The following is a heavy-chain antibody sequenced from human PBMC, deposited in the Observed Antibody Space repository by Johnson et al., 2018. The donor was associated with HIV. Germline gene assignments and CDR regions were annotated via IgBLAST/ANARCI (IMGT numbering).Heavy chain of an antibody. J-gene: IGHJ3*02. Sequence: VQLVESGGGLVQPGGSLRLSCAASGFTFSSYAMSWVRQAPGKGLEWVSAISGSGGSTYYADSVKGRFTISRDNSNNRLYLQMNSLRAEDTAVYYCARRSWAFDAFDIWGQGTMVTVSS. CDR2: ISGSGGST. CDR1: GFTFSSYA. V-gene: IGHV3-23*04. CDR3: ARRSWAFDAFDI. D-gene: IGHD1-26*01.